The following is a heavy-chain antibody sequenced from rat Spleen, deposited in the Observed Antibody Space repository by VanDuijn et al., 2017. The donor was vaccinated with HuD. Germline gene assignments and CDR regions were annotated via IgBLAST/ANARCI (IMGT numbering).Heavy chain of an antibody. D-gene: IGHD1-2*01. V-gene: IGHV3-3*01. CDR2: INSAGST. CDR3: ARWAPSLGQLYRDWYFDF. CDR1: GYSITSSYR. Sequence: EVQLQESGPGLVKPSQSLSLTCSVTGYSITSSYRWNWIRKFPGNKLEWMGYINSAGSTNYNPSLKSRISITRDTSKNQFFLQVNSVTTEDTATYYCARWAPSLGQLYRDWYFDFWGPGTMVTVSS. J-gene: IGHJ1*01.